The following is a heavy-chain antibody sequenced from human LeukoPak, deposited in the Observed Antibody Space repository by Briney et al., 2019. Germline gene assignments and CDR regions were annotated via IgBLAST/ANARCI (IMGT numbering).Heavy chain of an antibody. D-gene: IGHD6-19*01. CDR1: GGSISSSSYY. Sequence: SETLSLTCTVSGGSISSSSYYWGWIRXPPXKGLEWIGSIYYSGSTYYNPSLKSRVTISVDTSKNQFSLKLSSVTAADTAVYYCARQGAVATFDYWGQGTLVTVSS. CDR3: ARQGAVATFDY. J-gene: IGHJ4*02. V-gene: IGHV4-39*01. CDR2: IYYSGST.